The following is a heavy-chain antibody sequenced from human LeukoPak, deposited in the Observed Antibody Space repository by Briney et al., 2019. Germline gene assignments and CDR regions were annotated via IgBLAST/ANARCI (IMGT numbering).Heavy chain of an antibody. Sequence: GGSLRLSCAASGFTFSSYWMHWVRQVPGKGLVWVSRINSDGSIVMYADSVKGRFTISRDNAKNTLYLQMNSLRAEDTAVYYCARDALYDYVWGSYRHQYDYWGQGTLATVSS. V-gene: IGHV3-74*03. J-gene: IGHJ4*02. CDR1: GFTFSSYW. CDR3: ARDALYDYVWGSYRHQYDY. D-gene: IGHD3-16*02. CDR2: INSDGSIV.